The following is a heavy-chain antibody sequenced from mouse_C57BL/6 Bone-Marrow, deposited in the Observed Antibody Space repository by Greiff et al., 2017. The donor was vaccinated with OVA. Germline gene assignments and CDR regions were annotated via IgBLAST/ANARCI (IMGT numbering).Heavy chain of an antibody. D-gene: IGHD1-1*01. CDR1: GYTFTSYW. Sequence: QVQLQQPGAELVRPGSSVKLSCKASGYTFTSYWMHWVKQRPIQGLEWIGNIDPSDSETHYNQKFKDKATLTVDKSSSTAYMQLSSLTSEDSAVYYCARKGHYYYDSSYDYFDYWGQGTTLTVSS. V-gene: IGHV1-52*01. J-gene: IGHJ2*01. CDR2: IDPSDSET. CDR3: ARKGHYYYDSSYDYFDY.